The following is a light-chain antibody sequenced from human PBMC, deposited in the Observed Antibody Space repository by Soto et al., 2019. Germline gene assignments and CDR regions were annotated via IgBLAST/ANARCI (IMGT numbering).Light chain of an antibody. Sequence: EIVLTQSPATLCLSPGERATLSCRASQSVGSYFAWYQHKLGQPPRLLIYDASNRATGIPVRFSGSGSGTDFTLTISSLEPEDFAVYYCQQRSTWPPFSFGPGTKVDIK. V-gene: IGKV3-11*01. CDR1: QSVGSY. CDR2: DAS. J-gene: IGKJ3*01. CDR3: QQRSTWPPFS.